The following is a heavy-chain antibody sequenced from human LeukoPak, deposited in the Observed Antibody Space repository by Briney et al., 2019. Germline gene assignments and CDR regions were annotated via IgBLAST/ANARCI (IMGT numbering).Heavy chain of an antibody. Sequence: GRSLRLFCAASGFTFSSYAMHWVRQAPGKGLEWVAVISYDGSNKYYADSVKGRFTISRDNSKNTLYLQMNSLRAEDTAVYYCARDDCTNGVCYYYYMDVWGKGTTVTVSS. CDR1: GFTFSSYA. D-gene: IGHD2-8*01. V-gene: IGHV3-30*01. CDR3: ARDDCTNGVCYYYYMDV. CDR2: ISYDGSNK. J-gene: IGHJ6*03.